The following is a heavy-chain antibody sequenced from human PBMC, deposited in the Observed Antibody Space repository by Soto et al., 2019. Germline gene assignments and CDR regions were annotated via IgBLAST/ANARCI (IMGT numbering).Heavy chain of an antibody. J-gene: IGHJ4*02. D-gene: IGHD3-3*01. CDR2: IIPIFGTA. CDR3: ARDETIFGVVTKRYFDY. V-gene: IGHV1-69*13. Sequence: SVKVSCKASGGTFSSYAISWVRQAPGQGLEWMGGIIPIFGTANYAQKFQGRVTITADESTSTAYMELSSLRSEDTAVYYCARDETIFGVVTKRYFDYWGQGTLVTVSS. CDR1: GGTFSSYA.